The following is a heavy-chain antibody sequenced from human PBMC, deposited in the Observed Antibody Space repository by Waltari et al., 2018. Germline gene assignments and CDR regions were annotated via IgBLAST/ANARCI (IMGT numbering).Heavy chain of an antibody. CDR1: GFTFDDYA. CDR3: ARDEGSYGYFDY. Sequence: EVQLVESGGGLVQPGRSLRLSCAASGFTFDDYAMHWVRQAPGKGLEWVANIKQDGREKYYVDSGKGRFTISRDNAKNSLYLQMNSLRAEDTAVYYCARDEGSYGYFDYWGQGTLVTVSS. D-gene: IGHD1-26*01. J-gene: IGHJ4*02. CDR2: IKQDGREK. V-gene: IGHV3-7*01.